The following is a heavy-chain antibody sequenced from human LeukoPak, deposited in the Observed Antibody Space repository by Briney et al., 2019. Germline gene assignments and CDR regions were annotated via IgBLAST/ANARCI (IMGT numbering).Heavy chain of an antibody. CDR2: INHSGST. Sequence: SETLSLTCTVSGGSISSGGYYWSWIRQPPGKGLEWIGEINHSGSTHYNPSLKSRVTISVDTSKNQFSLKLSSVTAADTAVYYCARGFRRGGVYSSSWYEYGRGSYYYYYMDVWGKGTTVTVSS. CDR1: GGSISSGGYY. J-gene: IGHJ6*03. D-gene: IGHD6-13*01. CDR3: ARGFRRGGVYSSSWYEYGRGSYYYYYMDV. V-gene: IGHV4-39*07.